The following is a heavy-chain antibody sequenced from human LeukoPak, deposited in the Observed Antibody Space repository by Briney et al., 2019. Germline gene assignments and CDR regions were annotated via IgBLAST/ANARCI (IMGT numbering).Heavy chain of an antibody. CDR2: IIPIFGTA. D-gene: IGHD3-22*01. J-gene: IGHJ3*02. Sequence: GASVKVSCKASGGTFSSYAISWVRQAPGQGLEWMGGIIPIFGTANYAQKFQGRVTITADESTSTAYMELSSLRSEDTAVYYCARGGPYYDSSGPQDALDIWGQGTMVTVSS. CDR1: GGTFSSYA. V-gene: IGHV1-69*13. CDR3: ARGGPYYDSSGPQDALDI.